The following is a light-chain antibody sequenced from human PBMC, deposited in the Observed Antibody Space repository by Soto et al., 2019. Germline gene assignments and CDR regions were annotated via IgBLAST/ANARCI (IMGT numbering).Light chain of an antibody. CDR1: QDISHY. CDR3: QQYDDLPIT. CDR2: DAS. V-gene: IGKV1-33*01. Sequence: DIQMSESPSSLSASVGDTVTITCQASQDISHYLNWYQQKPGKALNLLIYDASNLHPGVPSRFRGSGSGTEFSFNITSLQPEDFATYYGQQYDDLPITFGQGTRLEIK. J-gene: IGKJ5*01.